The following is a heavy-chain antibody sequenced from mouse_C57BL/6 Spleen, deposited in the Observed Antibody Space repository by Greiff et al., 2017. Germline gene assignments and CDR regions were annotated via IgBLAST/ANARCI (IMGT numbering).Heavy chain of an antibody. CDR3: ASSRCGSSNGYWYFDV. J-gene: IGHJ1*03. D-gene: IGHD1-1*01. CDR2: INPNNGGT. V-gene: IGHV1-26*01. CDR1: GYTFTDYY. Sequence: VQLQHSGPELVKPGASVKISCTASGYTFTDYYMNWVKQSHGKSLEWIGDINPNNGGTSYNQKFKGKSTLTVDQSSSTTYMVLRSLTSEDSAVYYCASSRCGSSNGYWYFDVWGTGTTVTVSS.